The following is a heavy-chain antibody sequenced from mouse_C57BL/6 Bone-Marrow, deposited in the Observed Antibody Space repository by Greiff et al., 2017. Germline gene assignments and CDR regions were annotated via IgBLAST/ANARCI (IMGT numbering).Heavy chain of an antibody. Sequence: QVQLQQPGAELVKPGASVKMSCKASGYTFTSYWITWVKQRPGQGLEWIGDIYPGSGSTNYNEKFKSKANLTVDTSSSKAYMQLSSLRSEDSAVYYCARESSGLLFYCWGKGTTLTVSS. J-gene: IGHJ2*01. D-gene: IGHD3-2*02. CDR3: ARESSGLLFYC. CDR2: IYPGSGST. V-gene: IGHV1-55*01. CDR1: GYTFTSYW.